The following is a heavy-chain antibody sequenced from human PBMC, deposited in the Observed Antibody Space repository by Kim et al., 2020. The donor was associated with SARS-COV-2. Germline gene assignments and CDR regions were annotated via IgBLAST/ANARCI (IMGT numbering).Heavy chain of an antibody. D-gene: IGHD3-10*01. CDR3: ARDGRTFSMVRGVCWFDP. J-gene: IGHJ5*02. V-gene: IGHV4-4*02. Sequence: LKSRVTISVDKSKNQFSLKLSSVTAADTAVYYCARDGRTFSMVRGVCWFDPWGQGTLVTVSS.